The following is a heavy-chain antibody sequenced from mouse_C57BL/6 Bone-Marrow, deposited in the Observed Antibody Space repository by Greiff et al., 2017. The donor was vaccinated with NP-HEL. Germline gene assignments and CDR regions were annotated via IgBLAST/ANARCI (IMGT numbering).Heavy chain of an antibody. D-gene: IGHD2-1*01. CDR2: IDPETGGT. V-gene: IGHV1-15*01. Sequence: QVQLQQSGAELVRPGASVTLSCTASGYTFTDYEMHWVKQTPVHGLAWIGAIDPETGGTAYPQKFKGKAILTADKSSSTAYMELRSLTSEDSAVYYCTTIYYGNLRWYFDVWGTGTTITVSS. CDR3: TTIYYGNLRWYFDV. CDR1: GYTFTDYE. J-gene: IGHJ1*03.